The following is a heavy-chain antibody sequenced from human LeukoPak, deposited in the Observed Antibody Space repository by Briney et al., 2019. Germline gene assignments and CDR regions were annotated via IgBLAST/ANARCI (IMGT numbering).Heavy chain of an antibody. J-gene: IGHJ5*02. Sequence: GASVKVSCKASGYTFTGYYMHWVRQAPGQGLEWMGWINPNSGGTNYAQKFQGRVTMTRDTSISTAYMELSRLRSDDTAVYYCARVKDSGWYKVWFDPWGQGTLVTVSS. CDR3: ARVKDSGWYKVWFDP. V-gene: IGHV1-2*02. CDR2: INPNSGGT. D-gene: IGHD6-19*01. CDR1: GYTFTGYY.